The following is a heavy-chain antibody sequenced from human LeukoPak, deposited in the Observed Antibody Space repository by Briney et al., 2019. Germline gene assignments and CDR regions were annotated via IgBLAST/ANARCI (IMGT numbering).Heavy chain of an antibody. Sequence: PGGSLRLSCAASGFTVSSNYMSWVRQAPGKGLEWVSFISYDGSNKYYADSVKGRFTISRDNSKNTLSLQMNSLRVEDTAVYYCAKDRWVTANFFDYWGQGTLVTVSS. V-gene: IGHV3-30*18. J-gene: IGHJ4*02. D-gene: IGHD2-21*02. CDR1: GFTVSSNY. CDR3: AKDRWVTANFFDY. CDR2: ISYDGSNK.